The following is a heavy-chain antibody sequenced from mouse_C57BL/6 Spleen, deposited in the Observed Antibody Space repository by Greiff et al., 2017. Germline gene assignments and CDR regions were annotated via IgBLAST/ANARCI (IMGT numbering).Heavy chain of an antibody. CDR2: SRNKANDYTT. CDR3: ARDADYYGSPFAY. J-gene: IGHJ3*01. CDR1: GFTFSDFY. V-gene: IGHV7-1*01. D-gene: IGHD1-1*01. Sequence: EVQRVESGGGLVQSGRSLRLSCATSGFTFSDFYMEWVRQAPGKGLEWIAASRNKANDYTTEYSASVKGRFIVSRDTSQSILYLQMNALRAEDTAIYYCARDADYYGSPFAYWGQGTLVTVSA.